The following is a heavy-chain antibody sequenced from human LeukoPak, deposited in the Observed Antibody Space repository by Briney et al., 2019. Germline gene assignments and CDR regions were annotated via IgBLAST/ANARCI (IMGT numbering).Heavy chain of an antibody. D-gene: IGHD6-19*01. J-gene: IGHJ4*02. Sequence: SGTLSLTCTVSGGSISSYYWSWIRQPPGKGLEWIGYIYYSGSTSYNSSLKSRVTISVDTSKNQLSLKLTSVTAADTAVYYCARWDDSAWGFGNWGPGTLVTVSS. CDR3: ARWDDSAWGFGN. CDR1: GGSISSYY. CDR2: IYYSGST. V-gene: IGHV4-59*08.